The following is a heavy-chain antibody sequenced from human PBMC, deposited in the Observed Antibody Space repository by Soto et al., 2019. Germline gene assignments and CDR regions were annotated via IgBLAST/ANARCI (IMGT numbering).Heavy chain of an antibody. J-gene: IGHJ3*02. CDR2: TRYSGSP. CDR1: GGSVGTGAYY. V-gene: IGHV4-61*08. Sequence: SETLSLTCRVSGGSVGTGAYYWSWIRQPPGKGLEWIGYTRYSGSPNYNPSLQSLQSRVTISVGTSRNQFSLRLTSVTAADTALDYCARHDYYHRTFDIWGQGTLVTVS. D-gene: IGHD3-9*01. CDR3: ARHDYYHRTFDI.